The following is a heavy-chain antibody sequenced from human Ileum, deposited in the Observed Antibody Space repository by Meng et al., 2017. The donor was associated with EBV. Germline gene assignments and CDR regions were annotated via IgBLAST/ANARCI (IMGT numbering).Heavy chain of an antibody. D-gene: IGHD3-10*01. V-gene: IGHV4-31*03. J-gene: IGHJ5*02. CDR2: IHSSGST. CDR1: GGSISSGGYY. CDR3: ARASYGSGSPLGESWFDP. Sequence: VPPHESGPGLVKPSQTLSLTCPVSGGSISSGGYYWSWIRQHPGKGLEWIGYIHSSGSTYYNPSLRSRLTISVDTSKNQFSLKLSSVTAADTAVYYCARASYGSGSPLGESWFDPWGQGTLVTVSS.